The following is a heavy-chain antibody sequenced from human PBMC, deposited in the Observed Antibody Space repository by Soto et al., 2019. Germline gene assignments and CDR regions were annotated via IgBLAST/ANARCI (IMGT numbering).Heavy chain of an antibody. J-gene: IGHJ5*02. CDR1: GGSISSYY. D-gene: IGHD6-19*01. CDR3: ARHQYCSGCYDAFNWFDP. V-gene: IGHV4-59*08. Sequence: SETLSLTCTVSGGSISSYYWSWIRQPPGKGLEWIGYIYYSGSTNYNPSLKSRVTISVDTSKNQFSLKLSSVTAADTAVYYCARHQYCSGCYDAFNWFDPWGQGTLVTVSS. CDR2: IYYSGST.